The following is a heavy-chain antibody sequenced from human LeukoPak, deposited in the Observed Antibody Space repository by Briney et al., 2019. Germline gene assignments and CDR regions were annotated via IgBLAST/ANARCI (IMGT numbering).Heavy chain of an antibody. V-gene: IGHV3-74*01. CDR3: AKGLAVAGHFDY. J-gene: IGHJ4*02. Sequence: GGSLRLSCAASGFTFRNYWMHWVRQAPGKGLVWVSRINTDGSTTTYADSVKGRFTISRDNAKNTLYLQMNSLRAEDTAVYYCAKGLAVAGHFDYWGQGTLVTVSS. CDR1: GFTFRNYW. CDR2: INTDGSTT. D-gene: IGHD6-19*01.